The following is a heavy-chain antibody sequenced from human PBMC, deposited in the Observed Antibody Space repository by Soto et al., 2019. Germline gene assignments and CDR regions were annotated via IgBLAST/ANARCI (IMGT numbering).Heavy chain of an antibody. Sequence: QVQLVESGGGVVQPGRSLRLCSTASGFTFSSYTMHWVRQAPGKGLEWVALISFDGNKKYYADSVKDRFTVSRDNSKNTMYEQMNTLRPEDTTVYNCRRDRRFGDGYNFGFDYWGQGTLVTVSS. CDR3: RRDRRFGDGYNFGFDY. D-gene: IGHD5-12*01. J-gene: IGHJ4*02. CDR1: GFTFSSYT. V-gene: IGHV3-30-3*01. CDR2: ISFDGNKK.